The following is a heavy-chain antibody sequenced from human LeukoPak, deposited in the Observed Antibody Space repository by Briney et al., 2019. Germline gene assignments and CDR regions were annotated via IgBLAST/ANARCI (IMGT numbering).Heavy chain of an antibody. CDR2: IFVGSGYT. J-gene: IGHJ3*02. CDR1: GFTFTSSA. CDR3: AAGSRMLQLRFLEWLYVHDAFDI. D-gene: IGHD3-3*01. Sequence: SVTVSCKASGFTFTSSAVQWVRQARGQHLEWIGWIFVGSGYTNYAQKFQERVTITRDMSTSTAYMELSSLRSEDTAVYYCAAGSRMLQLRFLEWLYVHDAFDIWGQGTMVTVSS. V-gene: IGHV1-58*01.